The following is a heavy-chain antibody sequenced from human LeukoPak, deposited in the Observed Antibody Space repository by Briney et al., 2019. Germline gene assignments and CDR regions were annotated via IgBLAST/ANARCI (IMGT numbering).Heavy chain of an antibody. CDR2: IYYSGST. D-gene: IGHD1-14*01. CDR3: ARVTNTGLIDY. CDR1: GGSITRGDYS. Sequence: SETLSLTCTLSGGSITRGDYSWRWIRQHPGTGLEWIVYIYYSGSTYYNPSLKSRVTISVDTSKNQFSLKLSSVTAADSAVYYCARVTNTGLIDYWGQGTLVTVSS. J-gene: IGHJ4*02. V-gene: IGHV4-31*03.